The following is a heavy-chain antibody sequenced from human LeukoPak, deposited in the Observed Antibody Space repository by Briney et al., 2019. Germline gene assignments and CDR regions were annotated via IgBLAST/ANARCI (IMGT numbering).Heavy chain of an antibody. J-gene: IGHJ4*02. CDR1: GYTFTSYG. CDR2: ISAYNGNT. V-gene: IGHV1-18*04. Sequence: ASVKVPCKASGYTFTSYGISWVRQATGQGLEWMGWISAYNGNTNYAQKLQGRVTMTTDTSTSTAYMELRSLRSDDTAVYYCARDSLNSGYDGEVDYWGQGTLVTVSS. CDR3: ARDSLNSGYDGEVDY. D-gene: IGHD5-12*01.